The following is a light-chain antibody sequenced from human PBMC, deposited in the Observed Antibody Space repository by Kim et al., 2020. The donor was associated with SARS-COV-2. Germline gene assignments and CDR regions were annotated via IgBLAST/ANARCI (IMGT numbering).Light chain of an antibody. J-gene: IGLJ1*01. CDR2: GKN. CDR1: SLRSYY. V-gene: IGLV3-19*01. CDR3: NSRDSNGNVVF. Sequence: SSELTQDPAVSVALGQTVRITCQGDSLRSYYASWYQQKPGQAPILVIYGKNNRPSGIPDRFSGSSSGNTASLTITGAQAGDEADYYCNSRDSNGNVVFFG.